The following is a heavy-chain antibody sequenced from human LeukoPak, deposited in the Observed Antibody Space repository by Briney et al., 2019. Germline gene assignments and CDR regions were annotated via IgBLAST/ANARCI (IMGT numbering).Heavy chain of an antibody. CDR2: INHSGST. Sequence: PSETLSLTCAVYGGSFSGYYWSWIRQPPGKGLEWIGEINHSGSTNCNPSLKSRVTISVDTSKNQFSLKLSSVTAADTAVYYCARGRGDYVWGSYRHGLNYWGQGTLVTVSS. V-gene: IGHV4-34*01. CDR3: ARGRGDYVWGSYRHGLNY. CDR1: GGSFSGYY. J-gene: IGHJ4*02. D-gene: IGHD3-16*02.